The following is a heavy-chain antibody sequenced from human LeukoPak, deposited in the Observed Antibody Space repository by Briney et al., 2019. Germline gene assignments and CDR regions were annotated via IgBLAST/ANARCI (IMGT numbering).Heavy chain of an antibody. CDR2: IYYSGST. Sequence: SETLSLTCTVSGGSISSYYWSWIRQPPGKGLEWIGYIYYSGSTNYNPSLKSRVTISVDTSKNQFSLKLSSVTAADTAVYYCAGGVYSSSWYYWGQGTLVTVSS. V-gene: IGHV4-59*01. CDR1: GGSISSYY. D-gene: IGHD6-13*01. J-gene: IGHJ4*02. CDR3: AGGVYSSSWYY.